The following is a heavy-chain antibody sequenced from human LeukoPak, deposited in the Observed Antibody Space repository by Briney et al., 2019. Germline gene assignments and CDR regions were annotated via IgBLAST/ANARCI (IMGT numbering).Heavy chain of an antibody. J-gene: IGHJ4*02. D-gene: IGHD2-21*02. CDR2: MNPNSGNT. V-gene: IGHV1-8*01. CDR1: GYTFTSYD. Sequence: ASVKVSCKASGYTFTSYDINWVRQATGQGLEWMGWMNPNSGNTGYAQKFQGRVTMTRNTSISTAYMELSSLRSEDTAVYYCARGLPAYCGGDCYSDYWGQGTLVTVSS. CDR3: ARGLPAYCGGDCYSDY.